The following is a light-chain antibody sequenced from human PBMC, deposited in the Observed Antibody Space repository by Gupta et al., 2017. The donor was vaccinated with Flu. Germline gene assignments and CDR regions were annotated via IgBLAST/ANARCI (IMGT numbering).Light chain of an antibody. J-gene: IGKJ2*01. CDR2: WAS. V-gene: IGKV4-1*01. CDR1: QSVLYSPNNKNY. CDR3: HQYYSSPYT. Sequence: DIVLTQSPESLAVSLGERATINCKSSQSVLYSPNNKNYFDWYQQKPGQPPKLLISWASLRESGVPDRFSGGGSGTDFTLTISSLQAEDVAVYYCHQYYSSPYTFGQGTKLEIK.